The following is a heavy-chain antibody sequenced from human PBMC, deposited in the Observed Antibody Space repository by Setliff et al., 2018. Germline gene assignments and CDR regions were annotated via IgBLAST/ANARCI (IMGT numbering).Heavy chain of an antibody. CDR1: GGSFSGYY. V-gene: IGHV4-34*01. Sequence: SETLSLTCAVYGGSFSGYYWSWIRQPPGKGLEWIGEINHSGSTNYNPSLKGRVTISVDTSKNQFSLKLSSVTAADTAVYYCARGKGTWVLLRWFDPWGQGTLVTVSS. CDR2: INHSGST. CDR3: ARGKGTWVLLRWFDP. D-gene: IGHD3-10*01. J-gene: IGHJ5*02.